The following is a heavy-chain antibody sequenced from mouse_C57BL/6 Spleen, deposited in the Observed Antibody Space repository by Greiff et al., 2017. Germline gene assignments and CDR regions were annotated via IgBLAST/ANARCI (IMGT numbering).Heavy chain of an antibody. Sequence: EVKLVESGGGLVKPGGSLKLSCAASGFTFSSYAMSWVRQTPEKRLEWVATISDGGSYTYYPANVKGRFTISRDNAKNNLYLQMSHLKSEDTAMYYCAREHGAMDYWGQGTSVTVSS. J-gene: IGHJ4*01. V-gene: IGHV5-4*01. CDR3: AREHGAMDY. CDR2: ISDGGSYT. CDR1: GFTFSSYA.